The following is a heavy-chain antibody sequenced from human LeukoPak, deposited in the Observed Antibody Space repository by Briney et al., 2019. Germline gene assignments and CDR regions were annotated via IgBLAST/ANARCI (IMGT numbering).Heavy chain of an antibody. Sequence: ASVKVSCKASGYTFSNYDMNWVRQAPGQGLEWMGMITPSGGISYAQNYQGRVTLTRDMTTNTVYMELSSLRSEDTAVYYCARQGDFWSLSHHPIDYWGQGTLVTVSS. CDR2: ITPSGGI. V-gene: IGHV1-46*01. CDR3: ARQGDFWSLSHHPIDY. D-gene: IGHD3-3*01. CDR1: GYTFSNYD. J-gene: IGHJ4*02.